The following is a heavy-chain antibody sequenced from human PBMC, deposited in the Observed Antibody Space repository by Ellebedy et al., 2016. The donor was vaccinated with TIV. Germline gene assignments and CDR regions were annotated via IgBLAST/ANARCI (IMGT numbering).Heavy chain of an antibody. D-gene: IGHD6-13*01. Sequence: AASVQVSCKASGYTFTNYAMNWVRRAPGQGLEWMGWIDTNTGNPTYAQGFTGRFVFSLDTSVSTAYLQISSLKAEDTAVYYCARDHYLTQQVGFDYWGQGTLVTVSS. CDR2: IDTNTGNP. CDR1: GYTFTNYA. CDR3: ARDHYLTQQVGFDY. J-gene: IGHJ4*02. V-gene: IGHV7-4-1*02.